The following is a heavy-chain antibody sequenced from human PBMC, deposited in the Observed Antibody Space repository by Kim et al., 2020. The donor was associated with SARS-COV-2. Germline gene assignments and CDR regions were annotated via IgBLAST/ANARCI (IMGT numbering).Heavy chain of an antibody. V-gene: IGHV3-74*03. J-gene: IGHJ4*02. D-gene: IGHD6-19*01. CDR3: ARGAPYASGAQYFDY. CDR1: GFTMNTVW. CDR2: IDNDGNNL. Sequence: GGSLRLSCTASGFTMNTVWMHWVRQAPGKGLVWVSRIDNDGNNLKTADSLEGRFTSSRDKDKNTVYLHMNSLRVEDTALYFCARGAPYASGAQYFDYLGQGTLVTVSS.